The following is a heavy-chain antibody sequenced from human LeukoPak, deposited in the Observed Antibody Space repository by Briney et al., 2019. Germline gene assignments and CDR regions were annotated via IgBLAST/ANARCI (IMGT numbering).Heavy chain of an antibody. CDR1: GFTVKNNY. J-gene: IGHJ4*02. CDR3: ARGRVGDHSGSYYFDY. Sequence: GSLRLSCAASGFTVKNNYMIWLRQAPGKGLEWVSVVHNFGSTHDADSVQGRFTISRENSENTLNLQMNSLRVEDTAVYYCARGRVGDHSGSYYFDYWGQGTLVTVPS. CDR2: VHNFGST. V-gene: IGHV3-53*01. D-gene: IGHD1-26*01.